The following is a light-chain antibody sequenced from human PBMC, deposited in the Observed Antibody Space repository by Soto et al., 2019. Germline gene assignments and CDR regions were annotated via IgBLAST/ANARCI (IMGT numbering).Light chain of an antibody. CDR3: QEYHSYSWK. V-gene: IGKV1-5*01. CDR2: DAS. J-gene: IGKJ1*01. CDR1: QSIRNW. Sequence: DIQVTQSPSTLSASVGDRVTITCRASQSIRNWLAWYQHKPGKAPKLLIFDASTLQSGVPSRVSGSGSGTEFTLTISSLHPDDFAAYYCQEYHSYSWKFGNGPKVEIK.